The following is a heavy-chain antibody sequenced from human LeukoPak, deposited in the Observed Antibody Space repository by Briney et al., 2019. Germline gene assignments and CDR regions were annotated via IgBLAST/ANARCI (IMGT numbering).Heavy chain of an antibody. V-gene: IGHV4-59*01. Sequence: SETLSLTCTVSGGSISSYYWSWIRQPPGKGLEWIGYIYYSGSTNYNPSLKSRVTISVDTSENQFSLKLSSVTAADTAVYYCARDGTAMESVFDYWGQGTLVTVSS. D-gene: IGHD5-18*01. CDR1: GGSISSYY. J-gene: IGHJ4*02. CDR2: IYYSGST. CDR3: ARDGTAMESVFDY.